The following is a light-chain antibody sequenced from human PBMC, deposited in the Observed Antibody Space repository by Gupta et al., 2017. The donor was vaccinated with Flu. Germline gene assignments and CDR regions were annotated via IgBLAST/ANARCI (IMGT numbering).Light chain of an antibody. CDR3: SSYTSSNSLE. V-gene: IGLV2-14*01. CDR1: SSDVGGYNS. J-gene: IGLJ3*02. Sequence: QSALTQPASVSGSPGPSINISCTGTSSDVGGYNSVSWYQHHPGKAPKLMIYEVINRPSGVSNRFSGSKSGNTASLTISGLQAEDEADYYCSSYTSSNSLEFGGGTKLTVL. CDR2: EVI.